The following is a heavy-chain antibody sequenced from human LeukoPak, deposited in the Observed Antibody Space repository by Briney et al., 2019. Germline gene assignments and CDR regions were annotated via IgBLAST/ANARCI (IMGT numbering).Heavy chain of an antibody. Sequence: SETLSLTCTVSGGSISSSSYYWGWIRQPPGKGLEWIGSIYYSGSTYYNPSLKSRVTISVDTSKNQFSLKLSSVTAADTAVYYCARGDFLPPDYWGQGTLVTVPS. J-gene: IGHJ4*02. D-gene: IGHD3-3*01. CDR2: IYYSGST. CDR1: GGSISSSSYY. V-gene: IGHV4-39*07. CDR3: ARGDFLPPDY.